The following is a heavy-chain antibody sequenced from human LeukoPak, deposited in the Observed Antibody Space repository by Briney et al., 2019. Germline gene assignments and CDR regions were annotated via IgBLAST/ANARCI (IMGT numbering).Heavy chain of an antibody. J-gene: IGHJ4*02. CDR3: ASQGAYWANEY. CDR1: GFAFRTSA. D-gene: IGHD2-8*02. V-gene: IGHV3-30-3*02. Sequence: PGRSLRLSCAASGFAFRTSAMPWVRQAPDKGLEWVAFISYDGTSKYYAESVKGRVSISRDNSENTVHLQVDNLRPEDTALYYCASQGAYWANEYWGQGTLVTVSS. CDR2: ISYDGTSK.